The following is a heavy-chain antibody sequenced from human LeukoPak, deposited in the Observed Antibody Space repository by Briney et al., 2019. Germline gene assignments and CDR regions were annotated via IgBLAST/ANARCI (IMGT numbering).Heavy chain of an antibody. V-gene: IGHV3-48*03. CDR1: GFTFSSYE. D-gene: IGHD1-26*01. Sequence: GGSLRFSCAASGFTFSSYEMNWVRQAPGKGLEWVSYISSGGSTVHYADSVKGRFTISRDNAKNSLYLQMNSLRAEDTAVYYCARVIIVGATGIWGQGTMVTVSS. J-gene: IGHJ3*02. CDR2: ISSGGSTV. CDR3: ARVIIVGATGI.